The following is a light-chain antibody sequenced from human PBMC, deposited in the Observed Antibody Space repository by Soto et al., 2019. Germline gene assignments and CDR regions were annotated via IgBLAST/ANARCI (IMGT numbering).Light chain of an antibody. J-gene: IGLJ1*01. CDR2: EVS. Sequence: QSVLTQPASVSGSPGQSITISCTGTSSDVGGYNYVSWYQQHPGKAPKLMIYEVSNRPSGVSNRFSGSNSGNTASLTISGLQAEDEADYYCSSYTSSSTRVFGTGTKVTVL. CDR1: SSDVGGYNY. V-gene: IGLV2-14*01. CDR3: SSYTSSSTRV.